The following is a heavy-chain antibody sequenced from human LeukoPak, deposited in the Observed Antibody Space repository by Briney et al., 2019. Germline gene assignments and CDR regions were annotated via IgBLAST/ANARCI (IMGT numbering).Heavy chain of an antibody. CDR3: TRDLPTMVRGVIIAPPSY. J-gene: IGHJ4*02. Sequence: GGSLRLSCTASGFTFGDYAMSWFRQAPGKGLEWVGFIRSKAYGGTTEYAASVKGRFAISRDDSESIAYLQMNSLKTEDTAVYYCTRDLPTMVRGVIIAPPSYWGQGTLVTVSS. V-gene: IGHV3-49*03. CDR1: GFTFGDYA. CDR2: IRSKAYGGTT. D-gene: IGHD3-10*01.